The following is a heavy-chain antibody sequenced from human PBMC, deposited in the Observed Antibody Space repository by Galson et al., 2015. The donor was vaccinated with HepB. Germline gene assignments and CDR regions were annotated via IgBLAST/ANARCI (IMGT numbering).Heavy chain of an antibody. CDR3: ARQSQQLSYYWEFDY. V-gene: IGHV5-51*01. CDR1: GYSFTNHR. Sequence: QSGAEVKKPGESLKISCKASGYSFTNHRIGWVRQMPGKGREWMGIIYPGDSDARYSPSFQGHVSISVDKSISVAYLQWTKLEASDTAMYFCARQSQQLSYYWEFDYWGQGTQVIVAP. CDR2: IYPGDSDA. J-gene: IGHJ4*02. D-gene: IGHD3-10*01.